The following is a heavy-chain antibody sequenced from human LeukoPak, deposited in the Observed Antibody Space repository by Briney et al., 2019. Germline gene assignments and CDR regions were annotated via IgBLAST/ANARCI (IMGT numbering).Heavy chain of an antibody. V-gene: IGHV4-59*01. J-gene: IGHJ4*02. CDR3: ARVISGWYYFDY. CDR2: IYYGGST. Sequence: ADTLSLTCTVSGGSISSYYWSWIRQPPGKGLEWIGYIYYGGSTNYNPSLKSRVTISVDTSKNQFSLKLSSVTAADTAVYYCARVISGWYYFDYWGQGTLVTVSS. CDR1: GGSISSYY. D-gene: IGHD6-19*01.